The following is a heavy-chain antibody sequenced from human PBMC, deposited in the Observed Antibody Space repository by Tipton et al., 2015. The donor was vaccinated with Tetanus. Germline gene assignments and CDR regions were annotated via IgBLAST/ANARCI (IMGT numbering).Heavy chain of an antibody. CDR3: ARDPEGLSGSYYVSGGPDY. CDR2: ISYDGSNK. CDR1: GFTFSSYA. V-gene: IGHV3-30-3*01. J-gene: IGHJ4*02. D-gene: IGHD1-26*01. Sequence: RSLRLSCAASGFTFSSYAMHWVRQAPGKGLEWVAVISYDGSNKYYADSVKGRFTISRDNSKNTLYLQMNSLRAEDTAVYYCARDPEGLSGSYYVSGGPDYWGQGTLVTVSS.